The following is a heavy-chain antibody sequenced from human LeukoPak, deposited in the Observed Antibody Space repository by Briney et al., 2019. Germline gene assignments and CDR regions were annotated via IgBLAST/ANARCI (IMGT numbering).Heavy chain of an antibody. J-gene: IGHJ5*02. D-gene: IGHD6-13*01. Sequence: ASVKVSCKASGYTVSTYGINWVRQAPGQGLEWMGWISAYNGHTIYAQMFQGRVTLTTSTSTNTAYMELRSLRSDDTAVYYCARDQRFGIAAVDSWFDPWGQGTLVTVSS. CDR2: ISAYNGHT. CDR1: GYTVSTYG. V-gene: IGHV1-18*01. CDR3: ARDQRFGIAAVDSWFDP.